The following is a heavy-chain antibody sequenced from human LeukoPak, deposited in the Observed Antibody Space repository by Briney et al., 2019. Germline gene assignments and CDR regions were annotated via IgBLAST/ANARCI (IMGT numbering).Heavy chain of an antibody. CDR1: GGSISSGGHS. V-gene: IGHV4-30-2*01. CDR2: IYHSGST. Sequence: SETLSLTCAVSGGSISSGGHSWSWIRQPPGKGLEWIGYIYHSGSTYYNPSLKSRVTISVDRSKNQFSLKLSSVTAADTAVYYCARGRSIAAAAPYWYFDLWGRGTLVTVSS. CDR3: ARGRSIAAAAPYWYFDL. J-gene: IGHJ2*01. D-gene: IGHD6-13*01.